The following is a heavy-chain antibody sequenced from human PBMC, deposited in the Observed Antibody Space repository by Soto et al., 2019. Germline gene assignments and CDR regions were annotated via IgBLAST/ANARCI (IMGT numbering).Heavy chain of an antibody. CDR1: GYTFTSYY. CDR3: ARQDRQGGYYYGSGSYYYNWFDP. Sequence: ASVKVSCKASGYTFTSYYMHWVRQAPGQGLEWMGIINPSGGSTSYAQKFQGRVTMTRDTSTSTVYMELGSLRSEDTAVYYCARQDRQGGYYYGSGSYYYNWFDPWGQGTLVTVSS. V-gene: IGHV1-46*03. CDR2: INPSGGST. D-gene: IGHD3-10*01. J-gene: IGHJ5*02.